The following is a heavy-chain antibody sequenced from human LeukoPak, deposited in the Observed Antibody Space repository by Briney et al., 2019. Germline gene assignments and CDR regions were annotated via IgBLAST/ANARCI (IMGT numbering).Heavy chain of an antibody. CDR3: ARAHSIASYYYGVDV. Sequence: SETLSLTCTVSGGSISSSYPYWGWIRQPPGKGLEWIGNIYYSGSTYYSLSLTSRVTVSVDTSENQFSLKLSSVTAADTAVYYCARAHSIASYYYGVDVWGQGTTVTVSS. CDR2: IYYSGST. D-gene: IGHD2/OR15-2a*01. J-gene: IGHJ6*02. CDR1: GGSISSSYPY. V-gene: IGHV4-39*07.